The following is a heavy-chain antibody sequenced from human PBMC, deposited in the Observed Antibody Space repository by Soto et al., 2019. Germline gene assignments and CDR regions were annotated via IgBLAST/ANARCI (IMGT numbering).Heavy chain of an antibody. CDR3: ARGGVRAIFGVALDY. CDR1: GYSFTSYW. D-gene: IGHD3-3*01. J-gene: IGHJ4*02. CDR2: IYPGDSDT. V-gene: IGHV5-51*01. Sequence: PGESLKISCQGSGYSFTSYWIGWVRQMPGKGLEWMGIIYPGDSDTRYSPSFQGQVTISADKSISTAYLQWSSLKASDTAMYYCARGGVRAIFGVALDYWGQGTLVTVSS.